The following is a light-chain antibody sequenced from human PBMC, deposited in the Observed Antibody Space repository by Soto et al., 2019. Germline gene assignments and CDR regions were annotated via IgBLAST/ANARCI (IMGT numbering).Light chain of an antibody. CDR2: DTS. J-gene: IGKJ1*01. CDR3: QQRSVWPWT. V-gene: IGKV3-11*01. Sequence: EIVLTQSPATLSLSPGETATLSCRASQSVNNYLAWYQQKPGQAPRRLIYDTSDRASGIPARFSGSGSGTDFTLTISSLEPEDFAVFYCQQRSVWPWTFGQGTKVDIK. CDR1: QSVNNY.